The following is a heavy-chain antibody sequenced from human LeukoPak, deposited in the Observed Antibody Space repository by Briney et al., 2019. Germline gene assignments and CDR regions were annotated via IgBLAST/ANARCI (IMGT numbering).Heavy chain of an antibody. CDR1: GYSISSGYY. Sequence: SETLSLTCTVSGYSISSGYYWGWIRQPPGKGLEWIGSIYHSGSTYYNPSLKSRVTISVDTSKNQFSLKLSSVTAADTAVYYCARALPSQYSYGPLSYWGQGTLVTVSS. V-gene: IGHV4-38-2*02. J-gene: IGHJ4*02. CDR3: ARALPSQYSYGPLSY. CDR2: IYHSGST. D-gene: IGHD5-18*01.